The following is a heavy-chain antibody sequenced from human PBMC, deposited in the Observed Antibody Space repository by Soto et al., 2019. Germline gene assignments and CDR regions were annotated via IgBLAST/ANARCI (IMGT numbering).Heavy chain of an antibody. D-gene: IGHD4-4*01. V-gene: IGHV1-69*13. Sequence: SVKVSCKASGGTFSSYAISWVRQAPGQGLEWMGGIIPIFGTANYAQKFQGRVTITADESTSTAYMELSSLRSEDTAVYYCARDLPYRVYYYYYMDVWGKGTTVTVSS. J-gene: IGHJ6*03. CDR1: GGTFSSYA. CDR2: IIPIFGTA. CDR3: ARDLPYRVYYYYYMDV.